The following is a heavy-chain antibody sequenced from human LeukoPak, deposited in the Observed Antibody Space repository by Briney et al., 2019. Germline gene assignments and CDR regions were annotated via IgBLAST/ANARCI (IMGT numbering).Heavy chain of an antibody. D-gene: IGHD6-13*01. J-gene: IGHJ5*02. Sequence: ASVKVSCKASGYIFTNYGISWVRQAPGQGLEWMGWISAYNGNTNYAQKFQGRITMTTDTSTSTAYMELRSLRSDDTAVYYCARGAGYSNRNWFDPWGQGTLVTVSS. CDR1: GYIFTNYG. V-gene: IGHV1-18*01. CDR2: ISAYNGNT. CDR3: ARGAGYSNRNWFDP.